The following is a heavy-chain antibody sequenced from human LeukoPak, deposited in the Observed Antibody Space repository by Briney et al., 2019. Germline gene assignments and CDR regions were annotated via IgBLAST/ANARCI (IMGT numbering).Heavy chain of an antibody. CDR3: ARALHYYDSSGYLLDY. V-gene: IGHV3-11*01. CDR1: GFTFSDYY. J-gene: IGHJ4*02. D-gene: IGHD3-22*01. CDR2: ISSSVSTI. Sequence: GGSLRLSCAASGFTFSDYYMSWIRQAPGKGLEWVSYISSSVSTIYYADSVKGRFTISRDNAKNSLYLQMNSLRAEDTAVYYCARALHYYDSSGYLLDYWGQGTLVTVSS.